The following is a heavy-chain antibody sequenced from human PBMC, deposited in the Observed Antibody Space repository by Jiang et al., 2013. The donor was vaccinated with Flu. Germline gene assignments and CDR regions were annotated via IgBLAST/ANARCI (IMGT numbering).Heavy chain of an antibody. CDR1: GYTFTTYG. J-gene: IGHJ4*02. CDR3: VSERQTGEVVFFAF. Sequence: GAEVKKPGASVKVSCKTSGYTFTTYGLSWVRQAPGQGLEWMGWISAYYGSTNYAENLQGRVTMTRDTSTSTAYMELRSLRSDDTAVYYCVSERQTGEVVFFAFWGQGTLVTVSS. CDR2: ISAYYGST. V-gene: IGHV1-18*01. D-gene: IGHD3-3*01.